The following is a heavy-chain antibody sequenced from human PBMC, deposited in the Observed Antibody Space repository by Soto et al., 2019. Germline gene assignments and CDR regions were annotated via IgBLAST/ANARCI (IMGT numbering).Heavy chain of an antibody. Sequence: XESLNISCKGSGYSFTSYWIGWVRQMPGKGLEWMGIIYPGDSDTRYNPSFQGQVTISADKSFSTAYLQWSSLRASDTAMYYCARSTSPFYFNYWGQGTLVTVSS. CDR2: IYPGDSDT. CDR3: ARSTSPFYFNY. CDR1: GYSFTSYW. J-gene: IGHJ4*02. V-gene: IGHV5-51*01. D-gene: IGHD2-2*01.